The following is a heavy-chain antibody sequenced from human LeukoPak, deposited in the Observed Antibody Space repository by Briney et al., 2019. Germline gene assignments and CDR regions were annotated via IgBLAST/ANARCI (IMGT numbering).Heavy chain of an antibody. V-gene: IGHV4-61*01. D-gene: IGHD3-9*01. CDR1: GDSITSGPNY. Sequence: PSETPSLTCTVSGDSITSGPNYWTWIRQPPGKGLEWIGYIYYSGSTNYNPSLKSRVTISVDTSKNQFSLKLSSVTAADTAVYYCARIPRWPILTGYYAFDYWGQGTLVTVSS. J-gene: IGHJ4*02. CDR3: ARIPRWPILTGYYAFDY. CDR2: IYYSGST.